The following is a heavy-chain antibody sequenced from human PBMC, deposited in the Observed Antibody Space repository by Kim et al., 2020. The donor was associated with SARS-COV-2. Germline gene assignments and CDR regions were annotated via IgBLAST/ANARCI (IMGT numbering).Heavy chain of an antibody. Sequence: ASVKVSCKASGYTFTGYYMHWVRQAPGQGLEWMGWINPNSGGTNYAQKFQGWVTMTRDTSISTAYMELSRLRSDDTAVYYCARSWNSSWYWFDPWGQGTLVTVSS. J-gene: IGHJ5*02. CDR3: ARSWNSSWYWFDP. CDR1: GYTFTGYY. V-gene: IGHV1-2*04. CDR2: INPNSGGT. D-gene: IGHD6-13*01.